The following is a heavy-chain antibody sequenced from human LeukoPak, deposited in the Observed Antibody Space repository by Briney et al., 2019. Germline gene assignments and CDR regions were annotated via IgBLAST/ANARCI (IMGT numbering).Heavy chain of an antibody. CDR2: INHSGST. CDR3: ARAPYSSYWFDP. J-gene: IGHJ5*02. V-gene: IGHV4-34*01. CDR1: GGSFSGYY. Sequence: SETLSLTCAVYGGSFSGYYWSWIRQPPGKGLEWIGEINHSGSTNYNPSLKSRVTISVDTSKNQFSLKLSSVTAADTAVYYCARAPYSSYWFDPWGQGTLVTVSS. D-gene: IGHD3-16*01.